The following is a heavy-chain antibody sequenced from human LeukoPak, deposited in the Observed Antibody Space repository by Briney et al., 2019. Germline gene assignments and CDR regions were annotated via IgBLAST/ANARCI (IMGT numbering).Heavy chain of an antibody. J-gene: IGHJ6*03. V-gene: IGHV4-39*07. CDR1: GGSISSSSYY. D-gene: IGHD6-6*01. Sequence: PSEALSLTCTVSGGSISSSSYYWGWIRQPPGKGLEWIGSIYYSGSTYYNPSLKSRVTISVDTSKNQFSLKLSSVTAADTAVYYCARDYSSSFPYYYYMDVWGKGTTVTVSS. CDR2: IYYSGST. CDR3: ARDYSSSFPYYYYMDV.